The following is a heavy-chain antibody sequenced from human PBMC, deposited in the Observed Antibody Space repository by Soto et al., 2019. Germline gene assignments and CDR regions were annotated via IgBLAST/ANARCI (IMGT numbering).Heavy chain of an antibody. V-gene: IGHV1-18*01. Sequence: QVQLVQSGGEVKKPGASVKVSCKPSGYTFTNYGISWVRQAPGQGLEWMGWISAFNGNTKYAQKFQGRVTLTTDTSTSTAYMEFRSLRYDDTAVYYCARDAGGGSYLAYWGQGTLVTVSS. J-gene: IGHJ4*02. CDR1: GYTFTNYG. CDR3: ARDAGGGSYLAY. D-gene: IGHD1-26*01. CDR2: ISAFNGNT.